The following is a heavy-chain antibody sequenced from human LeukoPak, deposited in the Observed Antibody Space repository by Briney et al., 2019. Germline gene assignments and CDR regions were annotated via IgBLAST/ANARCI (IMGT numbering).Heavy chain of an antibody. Sequence: SETLSLTCTVSGGSISSGGYYWSWLRQHPGKGLEWIGYIYYGGSTYYNPSLKSRVTISVDTSKNQFSLKLSSVTAADTAVYYCARDGGPDPYYYYGMDIWGQGTTVTVSS. V-gene: IGHV4-30-4*08. D-gene: IGHD1-14*01. J-gene: IGHJ6*02. CDR2: IYYGGST. CDR3: ARDGGPDPYYYYGMDI. CDR1: GGSISSGGYY.